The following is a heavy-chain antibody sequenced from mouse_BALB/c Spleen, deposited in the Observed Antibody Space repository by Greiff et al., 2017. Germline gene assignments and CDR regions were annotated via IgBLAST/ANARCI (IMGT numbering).Heavy chain of an antibody. D-gene: IGHD2-14*01. CDR3: SKWEIGVPYWYFDV. J-gene: IGHJ1*01. CDR1: GYSFTGYN. V-gene: IGHV1-39*01. CDR2: IDPYYGGT. Sequence: EVQLQQSGPELEKPGASVKISCKASGYSFTGYNMNWVKQSNGKSLEWIGNIDPYYGGTSYNQKFKGKATLSVDKSSSTAYMQLKSLTSEDSAVYYCSKWEIGVPYWYFDVWGAGTTVTVSS.